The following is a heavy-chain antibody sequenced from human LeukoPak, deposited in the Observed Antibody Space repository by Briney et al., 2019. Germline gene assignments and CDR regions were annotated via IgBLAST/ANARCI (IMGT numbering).Heavy chain of an antibody. J-gene: IGHJ4*02. V-gene: IGHV1-69*05. CDR1: GGTFSSYA. CDR3: ARSNPMDYGRFDY. D-gene: IGHD3-16*01. Sequence: SVKVSCKASGGTFSSYAISWVRQAPGQGLEWMGRIIPIFGTANYAQKFQGRVTITTDESTSTAYMELSSLRSENAAVYYCARSNPMDYGRFDYWGQGTLVTVSS. CDR2: IIPIFGTA.